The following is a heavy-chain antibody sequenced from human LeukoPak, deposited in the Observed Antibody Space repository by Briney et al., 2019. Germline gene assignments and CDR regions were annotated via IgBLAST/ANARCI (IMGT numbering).Heavy chain of an antibody. J-gene: IGHJ4*02. D-gene: IGHD2-8*02. CDR1: GYTLTSYF. Sequence: ASVKVSCKASGYTLTSYFIHWVRQAPGQGLEWMGIINPTGGSTTYAQKFQGRVTMTRDTSTSTVYMELSSLRSEDTAVFYCATGGLLAVAPHQYYFDYWGQGTLVTVSS. CDR3: ATGGLLAVAPHQYYFDY. CDR2: INPTGGST. V-gene: IGHV1-46*01.